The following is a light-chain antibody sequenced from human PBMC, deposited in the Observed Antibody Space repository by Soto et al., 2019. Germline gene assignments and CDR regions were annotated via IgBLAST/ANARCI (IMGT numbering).Light chain of an antibody. CDR2: FDD. CDR3: AEWDDSLNVVL. J-gene: IGLJ2*01. Sequence: QSVLTQPPSVSEAPRQRVSISCSGNTSNVGNNAVNWYQQLPGKTPKLLIYFDDLVPSGVSDRFSGSKSGTSASLAISGLQSDDEADYYCAEWDDSLNVVLFGGVTKLTVL. V-gene: IGLV1-36*01. CDR1: TSNVGNNA.